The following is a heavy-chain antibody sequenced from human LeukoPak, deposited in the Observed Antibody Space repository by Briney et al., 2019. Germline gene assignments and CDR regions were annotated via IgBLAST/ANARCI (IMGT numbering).Heavy chain of an antibody. J-gene: IGHJ5*02. CDR2: INGDGSRT. V-gene: IGHV3-74*01. Sequence: GGSLRLSCAASGFTFSSYWMHWVRQAPGKGLVWVSRINGDGSRTNCADSVEGRFTISRDNAENTLYLQMNSLRVEDTAVYYCTRDFDAATGSWGQGTLVTVSS. CDR1: GFTFSSYW. D-gene: IGHD3-9*01. CDR3: TRDFDAATGS.